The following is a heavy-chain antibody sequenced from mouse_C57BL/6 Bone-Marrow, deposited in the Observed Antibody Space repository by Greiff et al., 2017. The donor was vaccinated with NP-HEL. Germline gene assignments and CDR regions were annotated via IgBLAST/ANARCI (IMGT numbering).Heavy chain of an antibody. CDR3: ATRSYYFDY. V-gene: IGHV1-59*01. J-gene: IGHJ2*01. Sequence: QVQLQQPGAELVRPGTSVKLSCKASGYTFTSYWMHWVKQRPGQGLEWIGVIDPSDSYTNYNQKFKGKATLTVDTSSSTAYMQLSSLTSEDSAVYYCATRSYYFDYWGQGTTLTVS. CDR1: GYTFTSYW. CDR2: IDPSDSYT.